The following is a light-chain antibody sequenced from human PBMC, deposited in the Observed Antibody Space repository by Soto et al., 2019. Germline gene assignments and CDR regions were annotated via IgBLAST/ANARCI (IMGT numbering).Light chain of an antibody. J-gene: IGLJ2*01. V-gene: IGLV3-9*01. CDR3: QVWDSSTEGV. Sequence: SSELTQPLSVSVALGQTARITCGGNNIGSKNVHWYQQKPGQAPVLVIYRDSNRPSGIPERFSGSNSGNTATLTISRAQAGDEADYYCQVWDSSTEGVFGGGTKLTVL. CDR2: RDS. CDR1: NIGSKN.